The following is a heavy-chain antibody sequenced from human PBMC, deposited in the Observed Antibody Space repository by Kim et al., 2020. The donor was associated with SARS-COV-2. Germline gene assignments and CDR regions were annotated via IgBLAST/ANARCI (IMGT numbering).Heavy chain of an antibody. V-gene: IGHV3-23*01. CDR2: NT. Sequence: NTYYADRVKGRFTISRDNSRNKLYLQINSLRAEDTPVYYCAQNRLDWLPAYWGQGTLGAVSS. CDR3: AQNRLDWLPAY. J-gene: IGHJ4*02. D-gene: IGHD3-9*01.